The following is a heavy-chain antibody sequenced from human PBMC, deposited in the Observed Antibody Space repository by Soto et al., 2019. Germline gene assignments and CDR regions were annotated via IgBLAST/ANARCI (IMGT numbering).Heavy chain of an antibody. CDR1: GYSFTGYY. V-gene: IGHV1-2*02. D-gene: IGHD2-8*02. J-gene: IGHJ4*02. CDR2: INPDSGAT. CDR3: ARGDYGTGGYPFPYFDY. Sequence: HEHLVQSGAEVKRPGASLKVSCKASGYSFTGYYIHWVRQAPGQGLEWMGWINPDSGATNYAQNFQGRVTVTIDTSISTASMDLTSLTSDDTAVYYCARGDYGTGGYPFPYFDYWGQGTLVIVSS.